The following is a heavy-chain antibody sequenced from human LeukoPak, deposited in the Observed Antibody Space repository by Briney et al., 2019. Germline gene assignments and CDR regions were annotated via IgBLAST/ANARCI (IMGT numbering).Heavy chain of an antibody. CDR1: GGSFSGCY. V-gene: IGHV4-34*01. CDR2: INHSGST. J-gene: IGHJ5*02. CDR3: ARGGIGWFDP. Sequence: PSETLSLTCAVYGGSFSGCYWSWIRQPPGKGLEWIGEINHSGSTNYNPSHKSRVTISVDTSKNQFSLKLSSVTAADTAVYYCARGGIGWFDPWGQGTLVTVSS.